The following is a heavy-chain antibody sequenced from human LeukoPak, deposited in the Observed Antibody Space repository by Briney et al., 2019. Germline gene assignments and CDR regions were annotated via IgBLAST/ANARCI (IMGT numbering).Heavy chain of an antibody. Sequence: GGSLRLSCAASGFTFSSYAMSWVRRAPGKGLEWVSAISGSGGSTYYADSVKGRFTISRDNSKNTLYLQMNSLRAEDTAVYYCAKATRVDTAMVPFDYWGQGTLVTVSS. J-gene: IGHJ4*02. D-gene: IGHD5-18*01. CDR1: GFTFSSYA. CDR3: AKATRVDTAMVPFDY. V-gene: IGHV3-23*01. CDR2: ISGSGGST.